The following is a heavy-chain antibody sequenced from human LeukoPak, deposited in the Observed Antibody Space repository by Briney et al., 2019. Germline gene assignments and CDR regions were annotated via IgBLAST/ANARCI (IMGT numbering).Heavy chain of an antibody. D-gene: IGHD1-26*01. CDR1: GFTFSSYG. Sequence: GRSLRLSCAASGFTFSSYGMHWVRQAPGKGLEWVAVISYDGSNKYYADSVKGRFTISRDNSKNTPYLQMNSLRAEDTAVYYCAKDYGEWELSAAFDIWGQGTMVTVSS. CDR2: ISYDGSNK. J-gene: IGHJ3*02. CDR3: AKDYGEWELSAAFDI. V-gene: IGHV3-30*18.